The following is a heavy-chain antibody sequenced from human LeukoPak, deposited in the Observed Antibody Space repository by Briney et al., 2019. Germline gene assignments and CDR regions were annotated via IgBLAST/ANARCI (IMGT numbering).Heavy chain of an antibody. CDR3: VRSPNGIDV. V-gene: IGHV3-48*02. J-gene: IGHJ6*02. CDR1: GFTFSNYF. Sequence: PGASLRLSCAASGFTFSNYFMSWVRQAPGKGLEWVSYITTSSSVIHYTDSVKGRFTVSRDDAKNSLYLQMTSLRDEDTAVYYCVRSPNGIDVWGQGTTVTVSS. CDR2: ITTSSSVI.